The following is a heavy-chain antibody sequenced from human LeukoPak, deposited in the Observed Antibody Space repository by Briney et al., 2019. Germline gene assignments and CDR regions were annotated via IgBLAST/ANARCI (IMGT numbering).Heavy chain of an antibody. CDR2: IYFSGTT. CDR3: ARHERSVAVAGSFDF. J-gene: IGHJ4*02. D-gene: IGHD6-19*01. V-gene: IGHV4-39*01. CDR1: GGSISTTSFY. Sequence: SETLSLTCTVSGGSISTTSFYWAWIRQPPGKGLEWIGSIYFSGTTHYDPSLKSRVTISVDTSKNNFSLKLTSLTVADTAVYYCARHERSVAVAGSFDFWGQGTLVTVSS.